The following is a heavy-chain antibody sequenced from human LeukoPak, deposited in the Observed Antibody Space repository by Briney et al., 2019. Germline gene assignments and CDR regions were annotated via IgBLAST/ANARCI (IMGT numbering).Heavy chain of an antibody. CDR1: GDSVSSNSAA. CDR3: ATIVLLYFGESLAAGHVDRDV. D-gene: IGHD3-10*01. CDR2: TYYRSKWYN. J-gene: IGHJ6*03. V-gene: IGHV6-1*01. Sequence: SQTLSLTCAISGDSVSSNSAAWNWIRQSPSRGLEWLGRTYYRSKWYNDYAVSVKSRITINPDTSKNQFSLQLNSVTPEDTAVYYCATIVLLYFGESLAAGHVDRDVWGKGTMVTVSS.